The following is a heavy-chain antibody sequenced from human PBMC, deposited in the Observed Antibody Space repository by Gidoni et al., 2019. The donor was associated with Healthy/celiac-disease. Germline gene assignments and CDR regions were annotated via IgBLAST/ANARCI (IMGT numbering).Heavy chain of an antibody. CDR3: ARGGYSSSWYVGDGGPYYFDY. CDR1: GGTSSSTA. Sequence: QVQLVQSGAEVKKPGSSVKVSCKASGGTSSSTAISRVRQAPGQWLEWMGGIIPIFGPANDAQKFQGRVPITADESTGTAYMELSSLRSEDTAVYYCARGGYSSSWYVGDGGPYYFDYWGQGTLVTVSS. V-gene: IGHV1-69*01. D-gene: IGHD6-13*01. J-gene: IGHJ4*02. CDR2: IIPIFGPA.